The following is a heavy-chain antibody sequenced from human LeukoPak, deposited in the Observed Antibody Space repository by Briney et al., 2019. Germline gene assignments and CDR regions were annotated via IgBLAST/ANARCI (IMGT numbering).Heavy chain of an antibody. CDR1: GGTFSSYA. V-gene: IGHV1-69*05. Sequence: SVKVSCKPSGGTFSSYAISWVRQAPGQGLEWMGGIIPIFGTANYAQKFQGRVTITTDESTSTAYMELSSLRSEDTAVYYCARHLEGGSGSNAFDIWGQGTMVTVSS. D-gene: IGHD3-10*01. J-gene: IGHJ3*02. CDR3: ARHLEGGSGSNAFDI. CDR2: IIPIFGTA.